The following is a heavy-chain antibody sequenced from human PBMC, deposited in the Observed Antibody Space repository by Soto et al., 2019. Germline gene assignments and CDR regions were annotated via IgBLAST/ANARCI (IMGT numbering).Heavy chain of an antibody. Sequence: QVQLQQWGAGLLKPSETMSLTCAVSGGSFSGYFWSWIRQPPGKGLEWIGEINHSGSTYYNPSLGSRVTVLVDTSRSQFSLILRSVPAADTAVYFWTRGRGFGHCTPPVDYWGQGTLVTVSS. CDR2: INHSGST. J-gene: IGHJ4*02. CDR3: TRGRGFGHCTPPVDY. D-gene: IGHD3-10*01. CDR1: GGSFSGYF. V-gene: IGHV4-34*01.